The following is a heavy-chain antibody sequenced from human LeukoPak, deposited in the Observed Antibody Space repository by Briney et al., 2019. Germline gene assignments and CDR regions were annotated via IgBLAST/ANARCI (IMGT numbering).Heavy chain of an antibody. Sequence: SETLSPTCAVYGGSFSGYYWSWIRQPPGKGLEWIGEINHSGSTNYNPSLKSRVTISVDTSKNQFSLKLSSVTAADTAVYYCARGRGIYYYGSGIDYWGHGTLVTVSS. D-gene: IGHD3-10*01. CDR3: ARGRGIYYYGSGIDY. CDR1: GGSFSGYY. V-gene: IGHV4-34*01. CDR2: INHSGST. J-gene: IGHJ4*01.